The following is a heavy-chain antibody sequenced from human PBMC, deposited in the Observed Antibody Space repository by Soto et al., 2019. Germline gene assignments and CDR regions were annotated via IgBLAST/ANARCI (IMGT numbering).Heavy chain of an antibody. Sequence: EVQLLESGGGVVQPGGSLRLSCAASGFTFSDYAMSWVRQTPGKGLQWVSGVGGSDDDRHYADSVRGRFIVSRDTSKNTLYLQMNSLRADDTAIYYCAKDATSFNGVWAPFGMWGQGTEVTVSS. CDR2: VGGSDDDR. V-gene: IGHV3-23*01. CDR1: GFTFSDYA. D-gene: IGHD2-8*01. J-gene: IGHJ3*02. CDR3: AKDATSFNGVWAPFGM.